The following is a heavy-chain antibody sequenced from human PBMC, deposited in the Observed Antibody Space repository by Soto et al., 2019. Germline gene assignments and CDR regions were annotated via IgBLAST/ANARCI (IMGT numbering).Heavy chain of an antibody. Sequence: ASVKVSCKASGYTFTSYGISWVRQAPGQGLEWMGWISAYNGNTNYAQKLQGRVTMTTDTSTNTVFLELRSLKSDDTAIYYCARDRLRGYDSSGFDYWGQGTMVTVSS. CDR3: ARDRLRGYDSSGFDY. CDR2: ISAYNGNT. J-gene: IGHJ4*02. V-gene: IGHV1-18*01. CDR1: GYTFTSYG. D-gene: IGHD3-22*01.